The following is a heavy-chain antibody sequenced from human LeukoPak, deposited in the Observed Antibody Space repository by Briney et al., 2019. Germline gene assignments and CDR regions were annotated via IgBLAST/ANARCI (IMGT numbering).Heavy chain of an antibody. Sequence: GGSLRLSGAASGFTFSSYTMSWVRQAPGKGLEWVSTITTSDGNTYYADSVKGRFTVSRDNSKNTLFLQMNSLRAEDTAVYYCAKDGGLWVSAHWGDSWGRGTLVTVSS. CDR3: AKDGGLWVSAHWGDS. V-gene: IGHV3-23*01. D-gene: IGHD7-27*01. CDR2: ITTSDGNT. J-gene: IGHJ4*02. CDR1: GFTFSSYT.